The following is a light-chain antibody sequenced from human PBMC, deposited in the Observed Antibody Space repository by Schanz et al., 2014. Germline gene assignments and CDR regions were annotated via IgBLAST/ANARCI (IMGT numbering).Light chain of an antibody. V-gene: IGLV2-11*01. CDR1: RSDVGGYNY. CDR3: CSYAGTYTV. CDR2: YVT. Sequence: QSVLTQPRSVSGSPGQSVTISCTATRSDVGGYNYVSWYQQHPGKAPKLMIYYVTKRPSGVPDRFSGSRSGSTASLTISGLQAADEADYYCCSYAGTYTVFGGGTKLTVL. J-gene: IGLJ2*01.